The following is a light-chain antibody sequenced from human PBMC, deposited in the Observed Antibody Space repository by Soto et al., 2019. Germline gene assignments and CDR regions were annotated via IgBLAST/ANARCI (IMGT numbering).Light chain of an antibody. CDR2: WAS. CDR3: QQYYNTPYT. CDR1: QNVLYRSSSKSY. J-gene: IGKJ2*01. V-gene: IGKV4-1*01. Sequence: DIVMTQSPDFLAVSLGERATISCKSSQNVLYRSSSKSYLAWYQRRPGQPPRLLLYWASTRESGVPDRFVGTGSETDFTLTISSLQAGDEAIYQCQQYYNTPYTFGQGTTLEIK.